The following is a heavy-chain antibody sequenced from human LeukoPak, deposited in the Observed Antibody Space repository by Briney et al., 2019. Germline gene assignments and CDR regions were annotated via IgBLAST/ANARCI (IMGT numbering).Heavy chain of an antibody. CDR3: ARRGLNWGYWFDP. CDR2: IYPGDSDT. Sequence: KAGGSLRLSCKGSGYSFTSYWIGWVRQMPGKGLEWMGIIYPGDSDTRYSPSFQGQVTISADKSISTAYLQWSSLKASDTAMYYCARRGLNWGYWFDPWGQGTLVTVSS. CDR1: GYSFTSYW. V-gene: IGHV5-51*01. J-gene: IGHJ5*02. D-gene: IGHD7-27*01.